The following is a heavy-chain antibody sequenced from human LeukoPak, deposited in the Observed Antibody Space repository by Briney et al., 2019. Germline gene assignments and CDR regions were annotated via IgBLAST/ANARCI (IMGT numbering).Heavy chain of an antibody. CDR2: VRSSSSYI. CDR1: GFTFSNYS. D-gene: IGHD3-10*01. V-gene: IGHV3-21*04. Sequence: GGSLRLSCAASGFTFSNYSMNWVRQAPGKGLEWVSSVRSSSSYIYYADSVKGRFTISRDNAKNSLYLQMNSLRAEDTAVYSSARDGAGSPGGGYWGQGTLFTVSS. CDR3: ARDGAGSPGGGY. J-gene: IGHJ4*02.